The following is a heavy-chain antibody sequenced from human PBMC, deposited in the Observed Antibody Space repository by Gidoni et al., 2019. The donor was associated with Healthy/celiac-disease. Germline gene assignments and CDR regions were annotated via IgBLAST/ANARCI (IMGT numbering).Heavy chain of an antibody. CDR1: GFTFSSYW. CDR3: ARGPLRYKVVGEWD. D-gene: IGHD1-26*01. CDR2: INSDGSST. J-gene: IGHJ4*02. Sequence: RLSCAASGFTFSSYWMHWVRQAPGKGLVWFSRINSDGSSTSYADSVKGRFTISRDNAKNTLYLQMNSLRAEDTAVYYCARGPLRYKVVGEWDWGQGTLVTVSS. V-gene: IGHV3-74*01.